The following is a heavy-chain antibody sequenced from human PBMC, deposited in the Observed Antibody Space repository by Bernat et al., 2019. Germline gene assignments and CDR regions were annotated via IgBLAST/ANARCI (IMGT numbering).Heavy chain of an antibody. CDR2: INAANGNT. V-gene: IGHV1-3*01. Sequence: QVQLVQSGAEVKKPGASVKVSCKASGYTFTSYAMHWVRQAPGQRLEWMGWINAANGNTKYSQKFQGRVTITRDTSASTAYMELSSLRSEDTAVYYCARAAGHYYDSSGYYYFLYFDYWGQGTLVTVSS. D-gene: IGHD3-22*01. CDR1: GYTFTSYA. J-gene: IGHJ4*02. CDR3: ARAAGHYYDSSGYYYFLYFDY.